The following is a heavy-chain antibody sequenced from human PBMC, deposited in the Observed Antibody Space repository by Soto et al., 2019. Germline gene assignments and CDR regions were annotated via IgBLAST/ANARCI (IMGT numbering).Heavy chain of an antibody. J-gene: IGHJ4*02. D-gene: IGHD6-13*01. CDR3: VDQITAAGDYYFDY. CDR2: IIPILGIA. V-gene: IGHV1-69*02. Sequence: QVQLVQSGAEVKKPGSSVKVSCKASGGTFSSYTISWVLQAPGQWLEWIGRIIPILGIAHYAQKFQGRVTLTADKATRTAYMELSSLRSEDTAVYYCVDQITAAGDYYFDYWGQRTLVAVSS. CDR1: GGTFSSYT.